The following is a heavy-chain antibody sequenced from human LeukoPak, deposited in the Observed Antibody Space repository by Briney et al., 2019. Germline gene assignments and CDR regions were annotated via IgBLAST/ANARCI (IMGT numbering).Heavy chain of an antibody. J-gene: IGHJ6*03. D-gene: IGHD6-6*01. CDR3: AKASDSSSSSVSYYYYMDV. Sequence: GGSLRLSCAASGFTFSSYSMNWVRQAPGKGLEWVSAISDSGGSTYYADSVKGRFTISRDNSKNTLYLQMNSLRAEDTAVYYCAKASDSSSSSVSYYYYMDVWGKGTTVTVSS. CDR2: ISDSGGST. V-gene: IGHV3-23*01. CDR1: GFTFSSYS.